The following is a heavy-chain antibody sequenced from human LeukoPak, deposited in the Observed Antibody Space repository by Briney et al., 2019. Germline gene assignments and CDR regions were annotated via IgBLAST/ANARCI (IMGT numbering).Heavy chain of an antibody. Sequence: GGSLRLSCIVSGTTLGVCDMTWVRHSPGKGLECVFSIILNGGSAGYGGSLKSRFTISRDKAKNTLYAEMNSLRVEDTAVYFCGRGSAVMMNWGQGTRVTVSS. V-gene: IGHV3-20*04. CDR1: GTTLGVCD. CDR3: GRGSAVMMN. CDR2: IILNGGSA. D-gene: IGHD3-16*01. J-gene: IGHJ4*02.